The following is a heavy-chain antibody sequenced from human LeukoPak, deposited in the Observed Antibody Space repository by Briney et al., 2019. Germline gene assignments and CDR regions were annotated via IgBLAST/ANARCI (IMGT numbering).Heavy chain of an antibody. V-gene: IGHV1-18*01. CDR2: ISAYNGNT. Sequence: GASVNVSCKASGYTFTSYGISWVRQAPGQGLDWMGWISAYNGNTNYAQKLQGRVTMTTDTSTSTAYMELRSLRSVDTAVYYCARGAEGPNENYYYYYGMDVWGQGTTVTVSS. D-gene: IGHD1-1*01. CDR1: GYTFTSYG. J-gene: IGHJ6*02. CDR3: ARGAEGPNENYYYYYGMDV.